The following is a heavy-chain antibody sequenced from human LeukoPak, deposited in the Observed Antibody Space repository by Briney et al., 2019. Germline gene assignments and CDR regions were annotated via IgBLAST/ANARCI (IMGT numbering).Heavy chain of an antibody. CDR2: IYYSGST. CDR1: GGSISSYY. V-gene: IGHV4-59*01. Sequence: SETLSLTCTVSGGSISSYYWSWIRQPPGKGLEWIGCIYYSGSTNYNPSLKSRVTISVDTSKNQFSLKLSSVTAADTAVYYCARVQRITIFGVVKNWFDPWGQGTLVTVSS. D-gene: IGHD3-3*01. CDR3: ARVQRITIFGVVKNWFDP. J-gene: IGHJ5*02.